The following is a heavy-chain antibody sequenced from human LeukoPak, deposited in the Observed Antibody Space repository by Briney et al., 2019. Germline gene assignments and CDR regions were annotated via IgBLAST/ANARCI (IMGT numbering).Heavy chain of an antibody. J-gene: IGHJ6*03. V-gene: IGHV1-24*01. Sequence: ASVKVSCKVSGYTLTELSMHWVRQAPGKGLEWMGGFDPEDGETIYAQKFQGRVTMTEDTSTDTAYMELSSLRSEDTAVYYCAREQVGRTSLHPYYYYYYMDDWGKGTTVTISS. D-gene: IGHD2-2*01. CDR2: FDPEDGET. CDR3: AREQVGRTSLHPYYYYYYMDD. CDR1: GYTLTELS.